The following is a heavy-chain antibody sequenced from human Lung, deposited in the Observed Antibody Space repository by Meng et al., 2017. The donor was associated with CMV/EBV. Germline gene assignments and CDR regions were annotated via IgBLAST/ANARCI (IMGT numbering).Heavy chain of an antibody. CDR1: GYTFASYG. CDR2: VTPYNGNR. J-gene: IGHJ3*01. V-gene: IGHV1-18*01. CDR3: ANDYSGSESYYNRALDV. D-gene: IGHD3-10*01. Sequence: SXXVSXXASGYTFASYGVSWVRQAPGQGLEWMGWVTPYNGNRKSAQRLQGRFTMTLDTSTSTAYMELNSLRFDDTAVYYCANDYSGSESYYNRALDVWGQGTKVTVSS.